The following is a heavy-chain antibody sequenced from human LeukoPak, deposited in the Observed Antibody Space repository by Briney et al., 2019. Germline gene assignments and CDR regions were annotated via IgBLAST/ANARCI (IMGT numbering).Heavy chain of an antibody. CDR2: VSGGGGTT. CDR1: GFTFSNYA. J-gene: IGHJ3*02. Sequence: GGSLRLSCAASGFTFSNYAMSWVRQAPGKGLEWVSAVSGGGGTTYYADSVKGRFTISRDNSKNILYLQMNSLRAEDTAVYYCAKDGIAAAGDAFDIWGQGTMVTVST. V-gene: IGHV3-23*01. D-gene: IGHD6-13*01. CDR3: AKDGIAAAGDAFDI.